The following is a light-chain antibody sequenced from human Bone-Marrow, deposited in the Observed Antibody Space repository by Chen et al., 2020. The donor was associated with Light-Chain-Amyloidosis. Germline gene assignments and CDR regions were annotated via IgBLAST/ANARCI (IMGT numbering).Light chain of an antibody. CDR2: GAS. CDR3: QKYGSSYT. Sequence: EIVLTQSRGTLSLSPGERATLSCRASQSVSRYIAWYQQKPGQAPRLLIYGASSRATGVSDRFSGGGSGTDFTLTISRLEPEDFAVYYCQKYGSSYTFGQGTKVEIK. J-gene: IGKJ2*01. CDR1: QSVSRY. V-gene: IGKV3-20*01.